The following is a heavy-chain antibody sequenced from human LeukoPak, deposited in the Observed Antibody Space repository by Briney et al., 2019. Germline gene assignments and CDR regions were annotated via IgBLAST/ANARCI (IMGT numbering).Heavy chain of an antibody. J-gene: IGHJ4*02. CDR3: ARVPYGDYRTFDY. CDR1: GFTVSSNY. V-gene: IGHV3-66*01. D-gene: IGHD4-17*01. Sequence: GGSLRLSCAAPGFTVSSNYMSWVRQAPGKGLEWVSVIYSGGSTYYADSVKGRFTISRDNSKNTLYLQMNSLRAEDTAVYYCARVPYGDYRTFDYWGQGTLVTVSS. CDR2: IYSGGST.